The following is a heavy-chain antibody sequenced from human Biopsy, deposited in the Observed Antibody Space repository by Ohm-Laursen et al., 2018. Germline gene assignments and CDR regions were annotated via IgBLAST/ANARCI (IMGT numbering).Heavy chain of an antibody. Sequence: SETLSLTCTVSGDSISSYYWSWIRQPPGKGLEWIGYVYYTGSTDYNPSLQSRVTISVDTSKNHFSLRLRSVTPADTAIYYCARDRGFYSDRTVPGYFDLWGHGTLVTVSS. D-gene: IGHD3-22*01. CDR3: ARDRGFYSDRTVPGYFDL. CDR2: VYYTGST. CDR1: GDSISSYY. J-gene: IGHJ2*01. V-gene: IGHV4-59*01.